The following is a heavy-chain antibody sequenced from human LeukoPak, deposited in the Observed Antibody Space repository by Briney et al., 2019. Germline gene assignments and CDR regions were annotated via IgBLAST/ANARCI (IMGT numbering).Heavy chain of an antibody. J-gene: IGHJ4*02. V-gene: IGHV3-9*01. D-gene: IGHD1-26*01. CDR3: AKDTTAGSYRIGTGYFDY. Sequence: TGRSLRLSCAASGFTFDDYAMHWVRQAPGKGLEWVSGISWNSGSIGYADSVKGRFTISRDNAKNTLYLQMNSLRAEDTAVYYCAKDTTAGSYRIGTGYFDYWGQGTLVTVSS. CDR1: GFTFDDYA. CDR2: ISWNSGSI.